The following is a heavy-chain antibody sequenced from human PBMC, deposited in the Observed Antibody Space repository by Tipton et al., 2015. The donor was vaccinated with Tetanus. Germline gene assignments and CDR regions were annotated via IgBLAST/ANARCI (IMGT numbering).Heavy chain of an antibody. Sequence: SLRLSCAASEFTFTSYAMTRVRQAPGKGLEWVGRIKNKADGGTTDYSARVKDRFSISRDDSKDTLFLQMNSLKTEDTAVYYCTTSGIVGSGYQVDYWGRGTLVVVSS. V-gene: IGHV3-15*01. CDR3: TTSGIVGSGYQVDY. D-gene: IGHD1-26*01. CDR2: IKNKADGGTT. J-gene: IGHJ4*02. CDR1: EFTFTSYA.